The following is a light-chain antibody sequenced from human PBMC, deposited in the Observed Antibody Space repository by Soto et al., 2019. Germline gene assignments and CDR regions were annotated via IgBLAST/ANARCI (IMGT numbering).Light chain of an antibody. CDR1: SSDIGAYDY. CDR2: DVT. Sequence: QSALTQPASVSGSPGQSITISCTGSSSDIGAYDYVSWYQQRPVKAPKLMIFDVTNRPSGVSDRFSGSKSANTASLTISGLQTEDEADYYCRSYTSSSTPYVFGTGTKVTVL. CDR3: RSYTSSSTPYV. J-gene: IGLJ1*01. V-gene: IGLV2-14*01.